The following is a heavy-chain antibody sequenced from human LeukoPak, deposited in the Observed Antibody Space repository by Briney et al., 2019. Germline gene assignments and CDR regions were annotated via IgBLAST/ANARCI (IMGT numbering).Heavy chain of an antibody. CDR3: SRDLLMYYSGSGEST. CDR2: INPHSGAT. D-gene: IGHD3-10*01. J-gene: IGHJ5*02. V-gene: IGHV1-2*02. CDR1: GYTFTRYY. Sequence: VASVKVSCKASGYTFTRYYIHWVRQAPGQGPEWMGWINPHSGATNYAQKFQGRVTMTRDTSISTAFMELSSLRSDDTAMYYCSRDLLMYYSGSGESTWGQGTQVTVSS.